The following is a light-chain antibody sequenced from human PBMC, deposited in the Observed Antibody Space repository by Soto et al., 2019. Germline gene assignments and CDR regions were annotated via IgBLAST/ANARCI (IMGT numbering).Light chain of an antibody. V-gene: IGLV4-69*01. CDR2: LNSDGSH. CDR1: SGHSSYA. CDR3: QTWGTGIHV. Sequence: QLVLTQSPSASASLGASVKFTCTLSSGHSSYAIAWHQQQPEKGPRYLMKLNSDGSHSKGDGIPDRFSGSSSGAERYLTLSSLQSEDEADYYCQTWGTGIHVFGTGTQRTVL. J-gene: IGLJ1*01.